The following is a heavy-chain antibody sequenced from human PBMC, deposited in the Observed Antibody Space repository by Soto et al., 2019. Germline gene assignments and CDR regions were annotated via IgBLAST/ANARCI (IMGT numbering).Heavy chain of an antibody. CDR3: AKDATSGDGIWLMDS. J-gene: IGHJ5*02. CDR2: LLRSGSSA. CDR1: GFTFRNYA. D-gene: IGHD4-17*01. V-gene: IGHV3-23*01. Sequence: VGSLRLSCSASGFTFRNYAMTWARQAPGKGLEWVSSLLRSGSSAYYADSVRGRFTIPSDTSANSLYLQMENLRAEDTAIYYCAKDATSGDGIWLMDSWREGTLVTFYS.